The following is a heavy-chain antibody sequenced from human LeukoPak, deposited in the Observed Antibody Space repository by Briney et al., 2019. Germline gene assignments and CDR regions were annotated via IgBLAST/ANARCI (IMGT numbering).Heavy chain of an antibody. CDR2: IYYSGST. V-gene: IGHV4-59*08. CDR3: ARGGYYGSGSYNYYFDF. Sequence: SETLSLTCSVSGDSINNYYWNWIRQPAGKGLEWIGYIYYSGSTRYNPPLQSRVTMSIGTSKTQFSLKLDSVTAADTAVYYCARGGYYGSGSYNYYFDFWGQGTLVTVSS. CDR1: GDSINNYY. J-gene: IGHJ4*02. D-gene: IGHD3-10*01.